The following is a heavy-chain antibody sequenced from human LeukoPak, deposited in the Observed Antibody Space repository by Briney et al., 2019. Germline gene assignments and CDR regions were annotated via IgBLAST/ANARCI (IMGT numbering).Heavy chain of an antibody. J-gene: IGHJ3*02. CDR1: GGSISSYY. CDR3: ARDLGRYYYDSSGYYHADAFDI. D-gene: IGHD3-22*01. Sequence: PSETLSLTCTVSGGSISSYYWSWIRQPAGKGLEWIGRIYTSGSTNYNPSLKSRVTMSVDTSKNQFSLKLSSVTAADTAVYYCARDLGRYYYDSSGYYHADAFDIWGQGTMVTVSS. CDR2: IYTSGST. V-gene: IGHV4-4*07.